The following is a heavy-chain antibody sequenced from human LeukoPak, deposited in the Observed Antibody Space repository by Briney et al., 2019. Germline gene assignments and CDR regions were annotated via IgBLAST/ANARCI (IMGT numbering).Heavy chain of an antibody. CDR1: GFTFSNYG. J-gene: IGHJ6*02. D-gene: IGHD3-3*01. CDR2: IWYDGSNK. CDR3: AREKFGVVTYGMDV. Sequence: PGGSLRLSCAASGFTFSNYGMHWVRQAPGEGLEWVAVIWYDGSNKYYADSVKGRFTISRDNSKNTLYLQMNSLRAEDTAMYYCAREKFGVVTYGMDVWGQGTTVTVSS. V-gene: IGHV3-33*01.